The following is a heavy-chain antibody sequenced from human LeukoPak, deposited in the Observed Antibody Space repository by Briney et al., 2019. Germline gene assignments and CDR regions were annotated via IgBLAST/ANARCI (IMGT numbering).Heavy chain of an antibody. CDR1: GGSISSYY. D-gene: IGHD3-10*01. CDR2: ISYSGST. V-gene: IGHV4-59*01. J-gene: IGHJ4*02. CDR3: ARAYYGSDYFDY. Sequence: SETLSLTCTVSGGSISSYYWSWIRQPPGKGLEWIGYISYSGSTNYNPSLKSRVTISVDTSKNQFSLMLSSVTTADTAVYYCARAYYGSDYFDYWGQGTLVTVSS.